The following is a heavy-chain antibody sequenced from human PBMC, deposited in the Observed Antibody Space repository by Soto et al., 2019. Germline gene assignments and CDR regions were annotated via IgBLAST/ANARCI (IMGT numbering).Heavy chain of an antibody. V-gene: IGHV4-30-4*08. Sequence: SENLSLTCSVSGGSISGDYYWSWIRQSPEKGLEWIGYIYYSGSSYSNPSLQSLLSMSLDTSKNQFSLKLRSVTAADTAVYYCARGGARWPDHFDSSGQGALVTVSS. CDR2: IYYSGSS. J-gene: IGHJ5*01. D-gene: IGHD2-15*01. CDR3: ARGGARWPDHFDS. CDR1: GGSISGDYY.